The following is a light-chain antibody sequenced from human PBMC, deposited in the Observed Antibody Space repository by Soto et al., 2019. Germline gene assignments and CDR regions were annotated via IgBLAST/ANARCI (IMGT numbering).Light chain of an antibody. Sequence: DVQMTQSPSSLSASAGDRVTITCRASQSISTFLNWYQQKPGKAPKLLMYAASSLESGVPSRFSGSGSGTDFNFSISSLRPEDFATYYCQQSYRTPLTFGGGTKVEIK. V-gene: IGKV1-39*01. CDR2: AAS. CDR1: QSISTF. J-gene: IGKJ4*01. CDR3: QQSYRTPLT.